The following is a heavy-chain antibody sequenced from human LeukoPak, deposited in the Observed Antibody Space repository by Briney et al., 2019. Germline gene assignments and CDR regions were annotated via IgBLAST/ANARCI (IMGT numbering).Heavy chain of an antibody. Sequence: ASVKVSCKASGYTFTGYYMHWARQAPGQGLEWMGWINPNSGGTNYAQKFQGRVTMTRDTSISTAYMELSRLRSDDTAVYYCARNLAVAGRGRPYYMDVWGKGTTDTVSS. CDR1: GYTFTGYY. D-gene: IGHD6-19*01. CDR3: ARNLAVAGRGRPYYMDV. CDR2: INPNSGGT. V-gene: IGHV1-2*02. J-gene: IGHJ6*03.